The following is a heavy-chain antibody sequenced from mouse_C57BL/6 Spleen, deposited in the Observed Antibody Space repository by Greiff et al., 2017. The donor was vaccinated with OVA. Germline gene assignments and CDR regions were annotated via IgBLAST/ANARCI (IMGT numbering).Heavy chain of an antibody. J-gene: IGHJ2*01. CDR1: GYTFTSYW. Sequence: QVQLQQPGAELVMPGASVKLSCKASGYTFTSYWMHWVKQRPGQGLEWIGEIDPSDSYTNYNQKFKGKSTLTVDKSSSTAYMQLKSLTSEDSAVYYCARGRPYFDYWGQGTTLTVSS. V-gene: IGHV1-69*01. CDR2: IDPSDSYT. CDR3: ARGRPYFDY.